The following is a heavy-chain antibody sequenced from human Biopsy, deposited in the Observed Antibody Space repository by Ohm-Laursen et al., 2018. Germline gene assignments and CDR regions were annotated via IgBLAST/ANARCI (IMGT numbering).Heavy chain of an antibody. D-gene: IGHD6-19*01. CDR2: INPSGSTA. J-gene: IGHJ4*02. CDR3: ARNTGWYGDLYYFDY. V-gene: IGHV1-46*01. Sequence: ASVKVSCKASGYSFTSYYMHWVRQAPGQGLEWMGMINPSGSTASYPQIFQGGVTMTRDTSKSTVYMELSSLRSADTAVYFCARNTGWYGDLYYFDYWGQGTLVTVSS. CDR1: GYSFTSYY.